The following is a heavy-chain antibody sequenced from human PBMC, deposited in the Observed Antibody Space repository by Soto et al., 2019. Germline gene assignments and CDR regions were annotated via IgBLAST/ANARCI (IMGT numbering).Heavy chain of an antibody. D-gene: IGHD2-2*01. CDR3: AKDYLGYCSSTSCYDSFDI. CDR1: GFTFSSYA. CDR2: ISGSGGST. J-gene: IGHJ3*02. Sequence: GESLKISCAASGFTFSSYAMSWVRQAPGKGLEWVSAISGSGGSTYYADSVKGRFTISRDNSKNTLYLQMNSLRAEDTAVYYGAKDYLGYCSSTSCYDSFDIWGQGTMVTVSS. V-gene: IGHV3-23*01.